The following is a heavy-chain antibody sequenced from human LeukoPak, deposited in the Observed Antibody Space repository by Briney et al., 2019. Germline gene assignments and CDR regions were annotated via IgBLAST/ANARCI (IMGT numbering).Heavy chain of an antibody. Sequence: SQTLSLTCAISGDSVLSNSVTWNWIRQSPSRGLEWLGRTYYRSTWYNDYAVSVKGRITINPDTSKNQFSLQLNSVTPEDTAVYYCARDGYDSSGYPTYLDYWGQGTLVTVSS. CDR3: ARDGYDSSGYPTYLDY. CDR1: GDSVLSNSVT. V-gene: IGHV6-1*01. CDR2: TYYRSTWYN. D-gene: IGHD3-22*01. J-gene: IGHJ4*02.